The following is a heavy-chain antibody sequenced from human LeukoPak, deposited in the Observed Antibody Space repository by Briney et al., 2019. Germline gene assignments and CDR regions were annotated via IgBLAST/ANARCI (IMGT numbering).Heavy chain of an antibody. CDR2: ISGSGANI. CDR3: AKGALSGPNA. V-gene: IGHV3-23*01. J-gene: IGHJ5*02. Sequence: PGGSLRLSCAASGFTFSPYAMSWVRQAPGKGLEWISTISGSGANIYYADSVKGRFTISRDNSKDTLYLQMNSLRVEDTAVYFCAKGALSGPNAWGQGTLVTVSS. D-gene: IGHD2-15*01. CDR1: GFTFSPYA.